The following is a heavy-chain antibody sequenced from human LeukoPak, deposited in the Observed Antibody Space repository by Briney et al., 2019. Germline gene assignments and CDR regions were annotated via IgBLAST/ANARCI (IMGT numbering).Heavy chain of an antibody. J-gene: IGHJ6*03. CDR3: AKDGRYWSSTSCYLYYYYYYYMDV. CDR2: IRNDGSNQ. V-gene: IGHV3-30*02. D-gene: IGHD2-2*01. CDR1: GFTFSSYG. Sequence: GGSLRLSCAASGFTFSSYGMHWVRQAPRKGLEWVAFIRNDGSNQYYADSVKGQFTISRDKSKNTLYLQMNSLRAEGTAVYSCAKDGRYWSSTSCYLYYYYYYYMDVWGKGTTVTVSS.